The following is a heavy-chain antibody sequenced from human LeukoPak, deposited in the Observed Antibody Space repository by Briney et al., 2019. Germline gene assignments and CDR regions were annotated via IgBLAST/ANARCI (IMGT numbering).Heavy chain of an antibody. V-gene: IGHV3-30*18. Sequence: QPGRSLRLSCAASGFTFSSYGMHWVRQAPGKGLEWVAVISYDGSSKYYADSVKGRFTISRDNSKNTLYLQMNSLRAEDTAVYYCAKDYRPDFGVDTPIDYWGQGTLVTVSS. CDR1: GFTFSSYG. D-gene: IGHD3-3*01. CDR3: AKDYRPDFGVDTPIDY. CDR2: ISYDGSSK. J-gene: IGHJ4*02.